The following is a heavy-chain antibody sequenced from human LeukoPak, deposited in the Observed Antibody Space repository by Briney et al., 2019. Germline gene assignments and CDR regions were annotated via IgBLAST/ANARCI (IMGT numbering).Heavy chain of an antibody. CDR1: GFTVSSND. D-gene: IGHD4-17*01. CDR2: IYSGGST. V-gene: IGHV3-53*05. J-gene: IGHJ4*02. Sequence: GGSLRLSCAASGFTVSSNDMSWVRQAPGKGLECISVIYSGGSTDYADSVKGRLTISRDNSKNTLYLQMNSLRAEDTAVYYCAKSGGVTTTLGYWGQGTLVTVSS. CDR3: AKSGGVTTTLGY.